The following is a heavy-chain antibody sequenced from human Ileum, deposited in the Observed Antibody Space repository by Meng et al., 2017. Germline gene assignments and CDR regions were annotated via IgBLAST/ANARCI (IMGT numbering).Heavy chain of an antibody. V-gene: IGHV4-61*01. Sequence: GQVQESGPGLVRPSETLSLTCTVSGGSVSSANSYWSWIRQTPGKGLEWIGYVYNTGNTNSNPSLRSRLTMSVDTSNSQFSLKLTSVTAADTAVYYCARGGGGGWPNWFDPWGQGTLVTVSS. J-gene: IGHJ5*02. CDR1: GGSVSSANSY. CDR3: ARGGGGGWPNWFDP. CDR2: VYNTGNT. D-gene: IGHD6-19*01.